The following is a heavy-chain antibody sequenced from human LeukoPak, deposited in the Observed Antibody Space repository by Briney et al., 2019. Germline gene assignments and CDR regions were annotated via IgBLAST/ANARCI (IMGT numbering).Heavy chain of an antibody. CDR3: ARDSSGWYNFDY. CDR2: INAGNGNT. CDR1: GYTFTSYG. Sequence: ASVEVSCKASGYTFTSYGISWVRQAPGQGLEWMGWINAGNGNTKYSQKFQGRVTITRDTSASTAYMELSSLRSEDTAVYYCARDSSGWYNFDYWGQGTLVTVSS. D-gene: IGHD6-19*01. J-gene: IGHJ4*02. V-gene: IGHV1-3*01.